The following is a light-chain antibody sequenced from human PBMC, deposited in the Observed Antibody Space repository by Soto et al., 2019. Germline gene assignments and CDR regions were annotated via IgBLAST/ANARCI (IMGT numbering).Light chain of an antibody. Sequence: IQLTQSPSSLYASVGDRVTITCRASQAIRTALAWYQQKPGKVPKLLIYATSTLQSGVPSRFSGSGSGTDFTLTISSLQPEDVATYYCQKYNSAPLTFGGGTKVDIK. CDR1: QAIRTA. V-gene: IGKV1-27*01. CDR2: ATS. CDR3: QKYNSAPLT. J-gene: IGKJ4*01.